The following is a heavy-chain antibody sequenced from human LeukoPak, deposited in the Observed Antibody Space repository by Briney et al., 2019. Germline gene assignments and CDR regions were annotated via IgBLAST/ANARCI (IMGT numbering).Heavy chain of an antibody. J-gene: IGHJ3*02. D-gene: IGHD2-2*01. CDR2: IYSSGST. CDR3: ARQVDVGCSSTSCYGHGAFDI. CDR1: GASIRNYY. V-gene: IGHV4-4*07. Sequence: SETLSLTCTVSGASIRNYYWSWIRRPAGQGLEWIGRIYSSGSTNYNPSLNSRVTMSVDTSKNQFSLKLSSVTAADTAVYYCARQVDVGCSSTSCYGHGAFDIWGQGTVVTVSS.